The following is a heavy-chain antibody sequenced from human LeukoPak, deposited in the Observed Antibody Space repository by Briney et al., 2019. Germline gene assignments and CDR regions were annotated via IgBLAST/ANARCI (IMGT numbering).Heavy chain of an antibody. V-gene: IGHV4-34*01. D-gene: IGHD6-13*01. J-gene: IGHJ6*03. Sequence: PSETLSLTCAVYGGSFSGYYWSWIRQPPGKGLEWIGSIYYSGSTYYNPSLKSRVTISVDTSKNQFSLKLSSVTAADTAVYYCARVEGSSWPPYYYYYMDVWGKGTTVTVSS. CDR3: ARVEGSSWPPYYYYYMDV. CDR1: GGSFSGYY. CDR2: IYYSGST.